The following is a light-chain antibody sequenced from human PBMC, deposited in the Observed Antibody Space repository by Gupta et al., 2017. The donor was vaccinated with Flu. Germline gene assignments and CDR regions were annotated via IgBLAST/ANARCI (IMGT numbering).Light chain of an antibody. CDR2: WAS. CDR1: QSVLYSSNNKNY. Sequence: IVMTQSPYSLAVSLGERATINCKSSQSVLYSSNNKNYLASYQQKPGQPPKLLIYWASIPESRVPDRFSGRGSLTDFTLTIISLQAEAVAVNTFQEDDSTPQTLGQGTKLEIK. CDR3: QEDDSTPQT. V-gene: IGKV4-1*01. J-gene: IGKJ2*01.